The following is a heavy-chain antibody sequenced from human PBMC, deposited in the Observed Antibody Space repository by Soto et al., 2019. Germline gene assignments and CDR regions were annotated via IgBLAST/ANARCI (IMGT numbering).Heavy chain of an antibody. CDR3: TTIYYGDYLYYCYYYMDV. Sequence: PGGSLRLSCAASGFTFSNAWMSWVRQAPGKGLEWVGRIKSKTDGGTTDYAAPVKGRFTISRDDSKNTLYLQMNSLKTEDTAVYYCTTIYYGDYLYYCYYYMDVWGKGTTVTVSS. V-gene: IGHV3-15*01. CDR1: GFTFSNAW. D-gene: IGHD4-17*01. CDR2: IKSKTDGGTT. J-gene: IGHJ6*03.